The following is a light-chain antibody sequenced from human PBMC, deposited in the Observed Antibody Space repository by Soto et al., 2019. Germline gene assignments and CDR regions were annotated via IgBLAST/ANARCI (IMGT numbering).Light chain of an antibody. Sequence: DIQMTQSPSSLSASVGDRVTITCRASQSVGTYLSWYQQKEGKAPKLLINVASTLQSGVPSRFSGSGSVTDFTLAISSLQPEDFATYYCHQSSSTPQTFGGGTRVEIK. CDR2: VAS. CDR3: HQSSSTPQT. V-gene: IGKV1-39*01. J-gene: IGKJ4*01. CDR1: QSVGTY.